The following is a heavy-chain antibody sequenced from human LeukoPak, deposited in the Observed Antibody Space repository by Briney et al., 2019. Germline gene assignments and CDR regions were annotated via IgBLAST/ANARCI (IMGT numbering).Heavy chain of an antibody. D-gene: IGHD2-2*01. Sequence: PSETLSLTCTVSGGSINSSSYYWGWIRQPPGKGLEWIGSIYYSGSTYYNPSLKSRVTISVDTSKNQFSLKLSSVTAADTAVYYCARRGIVVVPAAQGNAFDIWGQGTMVTVSS. CDR2: IYYSGST. CDR3: ARRGIVVVPAAQGNAFDI. CDR1: GGSINSSSYY. V-gene: IGHV4-39*01. J-gene: IGHJ3*02.